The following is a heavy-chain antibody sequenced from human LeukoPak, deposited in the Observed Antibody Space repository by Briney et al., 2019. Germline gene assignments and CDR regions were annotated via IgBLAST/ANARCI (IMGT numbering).Heavy chain of an antibody. CDR1: GFTFSSYE. D-gene: IGHD3-22*01. Sequence: GGSLRLSCAASGFTFSSYEMNWVRQAPGKGLEWVSAISSSGSYIYYADSVKGRFTISRDDAKKSLYLQMNSLRAEDTAVYYCARDQYYYDSTEYYDANNFDFWGQGTLVTVSS. J-gene: IGHJ4*02. V-gene: IGHV3-21*01. CDR3: ARDQYYYDSTEYYDANNFDF. CDR2: ISSSGSYI.